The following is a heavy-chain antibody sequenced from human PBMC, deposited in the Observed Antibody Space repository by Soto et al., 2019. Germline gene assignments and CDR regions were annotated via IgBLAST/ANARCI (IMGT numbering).Heavy chain of an antibody. CDR2: ISSGGST. CDR1: GFTFTSYA. CDR3: AKRRGAGGHFDY. D-gene: IGHD2-15*01. J-gene: IGHJ4*02. Sequence: VGSLRLSCAASGFTFTSYAMGWVRQAPGKGLEWVSVISSGGSTYYADSVRGRFTISRDNSKDTLSLQMNSLRAEDTAVYYCAKRRGAGGHFDYWGQGALVTISS. V-gene: IGHV3-23*01.